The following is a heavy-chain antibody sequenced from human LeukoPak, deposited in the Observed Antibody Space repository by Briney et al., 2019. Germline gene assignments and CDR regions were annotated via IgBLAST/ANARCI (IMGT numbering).Heavy chain of an antibody. CDR1: GFTFSSYE. J-gene: IGHJ4*02. D-gene: IGHD5-12*01. V-gene: IGHV3-48*03. Sequence: GGSLRLSCAASGFTFSSYEMNWVRQAPGKGLEWFAYISQSGDNKDYADSVKGRFTISRNNAKNSLHLQMNSLRAEDTALYYCTREGSTSGFFWWGQGTLVTVSS. CDR3: TREGSTSGFFW. CDR2: ISQSGDNK.